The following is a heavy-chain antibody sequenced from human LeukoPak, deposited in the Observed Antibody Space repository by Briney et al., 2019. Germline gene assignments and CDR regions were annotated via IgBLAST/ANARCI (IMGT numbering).Heavy chain of an antibody. Sequence: PGGSLRLSCAASGFTVTSNYMGWVRQAPGKGLEWVSVIYSGGSTYYADSVKGRFIISRDNSKNTLYLQMNSLRAEDTAVYYCARDFGDNYSDYWGQGTLVTVSS. V-gene: IGHV3-53*01. J-gene: IGHJ4*02. D-gene: IGHD3-10*01. CDR1: GFTVTSNY. CDR3: ARDFGDNYSDY. CDR2: IYSGGST.